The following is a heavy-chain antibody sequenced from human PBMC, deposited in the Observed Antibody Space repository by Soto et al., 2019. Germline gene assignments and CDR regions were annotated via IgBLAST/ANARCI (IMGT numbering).Heavy chain of an antibody. D-gene: IGHD4-17*01. Sequence: LQTLCLSWTVAGGSIGNHGGSWIRQPPGKGLEWIGYIYYSGSTNYNPSLKSRVTISVDTSKNQLSLKLSSVTAADTAVYYCARRYGYYFDYRGQGTLVTVSS. CDR1: GGSIGNHG. J-gene: IGHJ4*02. CDR3: ARRYGYYFDY. V-gene: IGHV4-59*08. CDR2: IYYSGST.